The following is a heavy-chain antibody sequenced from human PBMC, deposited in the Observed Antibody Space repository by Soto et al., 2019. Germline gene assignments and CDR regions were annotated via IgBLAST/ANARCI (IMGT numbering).Heavy chain of an antibody. D-gene: IGHD3-16*01. V-gene: IGHV3-15*07. Sequence: EVQLAESGGDLVKPGGSLRLSCAASGFSFHMAWMNWVRQTPGKGLEWVGRIKSYLNGGTIDDAAPVKGRFNISRDDSRRRLYLDMDSLKTDDTALYYCAADLPDWGAYAFDYWGQGTPVTVSS. CDR2: IKSYLNGGTI. CDR3: AADLPDWGAYAFDY. J-gene: IGHJ4*02. CDR1: GFSFHMAW.